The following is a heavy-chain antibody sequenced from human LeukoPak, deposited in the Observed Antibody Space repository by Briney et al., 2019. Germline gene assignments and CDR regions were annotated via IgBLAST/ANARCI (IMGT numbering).Heavy chain of an antibody. CDR1: GFTFSSHV. CDR2: VIGGGGST. D-gene: IGHD1-26*01. Sequence: GGSLRLSCAGSGFTFSSHVITWVRQAPGKGLEWVAAVIGGGGSTYYADSVKGRFTISRDNSKDTLYLQMNSLSAEDTAVYYCARGYSGSYPFYYDFWGQGTLVTVSS. J-gene: IGHJ4*02. V-gene: IGHV3-23*01. CDR3: ARGYSGSYPFYYDF.